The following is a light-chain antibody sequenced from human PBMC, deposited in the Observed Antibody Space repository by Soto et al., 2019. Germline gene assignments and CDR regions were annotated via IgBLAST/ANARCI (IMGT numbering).Light chain of an antibody. CDR3: QQYNNWPYT. CDR2: GAS. J-gene: IGKJ2*01. V-gene: IGKV3-15*01. Sequence: EIVMTQSPATLSVSPGERATLSCRASQSVSSNLAWYQQKPGHAPRLLIYGASTRATGIPARVSGSRSGTEFTLTISSLQSEDFAVYYCQQYNNWPYTFGQGTKLEIK. CDR1: QSVSSN.